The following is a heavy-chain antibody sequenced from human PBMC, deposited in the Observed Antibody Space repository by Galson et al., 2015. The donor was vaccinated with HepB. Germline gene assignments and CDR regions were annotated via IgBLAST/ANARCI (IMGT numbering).Heavy chain of an antibody. J-gene: IGHJ6*03. CDR2: ISSSSSTI. CDR1: GFTFSTYS. CDR3: ARSRFDFWSGYDYYMDV. V-gene: IGHV3-48*01. Sequence: SLRLSCAASGFTFSTYSMNWVRQAPGKGLEWASYISSSSSTIYYADSVKGRFTISRDNAKNSLYLQMNSLRAEDTAVYYCARSRFDFWSGYDYYMDVWGKGNPGHRLL. D-gene: IGHD3-3*01.